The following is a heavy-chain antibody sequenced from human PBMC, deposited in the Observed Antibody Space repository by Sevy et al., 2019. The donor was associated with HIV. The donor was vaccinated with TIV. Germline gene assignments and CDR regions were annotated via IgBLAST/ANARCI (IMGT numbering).Heavy chain of an antibody. J-gene: IGHJ4*02. CDR1: GFTFSDYW. Sequence: GGSLRLSCTASGFTFSDYWMSCVRQAPGKGLEWVANIQPDGSDKHYVDSVKGRITISRDNAKNSLYLQMNSLRAGDTAGYYCARVVTTVTRFDYWGQGTLVTVSS. CDR2: IQPDGSDK. V-gene: IGHV3-7*01. CDR3: ARVVTTVTRFDY. D-gene: IGHD4-17*01.